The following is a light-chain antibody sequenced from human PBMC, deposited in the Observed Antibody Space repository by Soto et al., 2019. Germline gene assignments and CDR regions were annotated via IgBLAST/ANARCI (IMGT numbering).Light chain of an antibody. CDR1: SSNIGASYD. CDR3: QSYDSSLSGVV. V-gene: IGLV1-40*01. Sequence: SVLTQPPSVSGAPGQRVTFSCTGSSSNIGASYDVNWYQQLPGTAPKLLIFDNNNRPSGVPDRFSGSKSGTSASLAITGLQAEDEADYYCQSYDSSLSGVVFGGGTKLTVL. CDR2: DNN. J-gene: IGLJ2*01.